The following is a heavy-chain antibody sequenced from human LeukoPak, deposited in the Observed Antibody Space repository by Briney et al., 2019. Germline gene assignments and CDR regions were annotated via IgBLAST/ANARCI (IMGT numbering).Heavy chain of an antibody. J-gene: IGHJ3*02. Sequence: GGSLRLSCAASGFTFSSYAMSWVRQAPGKGLEWVSAISGSGGSTYYADSVKGRFTISRDNSKNTLYLQMNSLRAEDTAVYYCAKIPPSYYYDSSGYYGAFDIWGQGTMVTVSS. D-gene: IGHD3-22*01. CDR1: GFTFSSYA. V-gene: IGHV3-23*01. CDR3: AKIPPSYYYDSSGYYGAFDI. CDR2: ISGSGGST.